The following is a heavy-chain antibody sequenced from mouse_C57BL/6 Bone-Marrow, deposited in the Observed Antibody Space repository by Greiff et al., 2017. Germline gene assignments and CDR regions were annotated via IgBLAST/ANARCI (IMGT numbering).Heavy chain of an antibody. V-gene: IGHV5-17*01. Sequence: EVQRVESGGGLVKPGGSLKLSCAASGFTFSDYGMHWVRQAPGQGLEWVAYISSCSSTIYYADTVKGRFTISRDNAKNTQFLQMTSLRSEGTAMYYCARRRDDYCSIAYWGQGTLVTVAA. CDR3: ARRRDDYCSIAY. CDR2: ISSCSSTI. CDR1: GFTFSDYG. J-gene: IGHJ3*01. D-gene: IGHD1-1*01.